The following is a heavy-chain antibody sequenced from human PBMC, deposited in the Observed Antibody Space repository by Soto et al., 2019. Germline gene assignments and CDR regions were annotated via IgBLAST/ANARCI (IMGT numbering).Heavy chain of an antibody. CDR2: INAGNGNT. J-gene: IGHJ6*02. Sequence: QVQLVQSGAEVKKPGASVKVSCKASGYTFTSYAMHWVRQAPGQRLEWMGWINAGNGNTKYSQKFQGRVTITRDTAASTAYMELSRLKSEDTAVYYCARVPRGDCSSTGCYAQYYYGMDVWGQGTTVTVSS. D-gene: IGHD2-2*01. CDR1: GYTFTSYA. V-gene: IGHV1-3*01. CDR3: ARVPRGDCSSTGCYAQYYYGMDV.